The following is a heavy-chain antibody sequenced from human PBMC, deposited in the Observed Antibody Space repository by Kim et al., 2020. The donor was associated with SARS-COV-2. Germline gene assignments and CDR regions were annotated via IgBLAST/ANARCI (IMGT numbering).Heavy chain of an antibody. J-gene: IGHJ4*02. D-gene: IGHD6-6*01. Sequence: IHDRKCQGRVTTTEDTSTDTAYMEMSSLRSEDTAVYYCATPLGSSAGSDYWGQGTLVTVSS. V-gene: IGHV1-24*01. CDR3: ATPLGSSAGSDY.